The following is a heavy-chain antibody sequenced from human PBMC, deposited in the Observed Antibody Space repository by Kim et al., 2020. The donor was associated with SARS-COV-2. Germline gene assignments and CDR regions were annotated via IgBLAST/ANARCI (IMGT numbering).Heavy chain of an antibody. CDR3: ARSPSGSYLGL. J-gene: IGHJ3*01. CDR1: GGSVSPYF. D-gene: IGHD1-26*01. Sequence: SETLSLTCTVSGGSVSPYFYNWVRQSPGKGLEWIGNVYYTGNPNYNPSLRSRVSMSVDMPKSQVYLNLSSVTAADTAVYYCARSPSGSYLGLWGQG. CDR2: VYYTGNP. V-gene: IGHV4-59*02.